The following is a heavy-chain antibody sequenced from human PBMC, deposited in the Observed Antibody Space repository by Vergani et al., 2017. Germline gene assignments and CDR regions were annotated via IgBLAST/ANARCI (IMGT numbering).Heavy chain of an antibody. V-gene: IGHV1-69*04. Sequence: QVQLVQSGAEVKKPGASVKVSCKASGGTFSSYAISWVRQAPGQGLEGMGRIIPILGIANYAQKFQGRVTITADKSTSTAYMELSSLRSEDTAVYYCARGVVGSYLVGYWGQGTLVTVSS. D-gene: IGHD1-26*01. CDR1: GGTFSSYA. J-gene: IGHJ4*02. CDR3: ARGVVGSYLVGY. CDR2: IIPILGIA.